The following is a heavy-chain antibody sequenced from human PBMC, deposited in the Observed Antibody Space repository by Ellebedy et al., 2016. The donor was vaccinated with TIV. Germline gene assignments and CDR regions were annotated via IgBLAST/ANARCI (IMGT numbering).Heavy chain of an antibody. CDR2: ITASGDNT. J-gene: IGHJ3*01. CDR1: GLTFSSHA. Sequence: GESLKISCAASGLTFSSHAMSWVRQDPGKGLEWVSSITASGDNTYYADSVKGRFTISRDNSKNTVSLQMNSLRADDTAVDDCARDLGSGWNLVYAFDAWGQGTMVTVSS. CDR3: ARDLGSGWNLVYAFDA. D-gene: IGHD1-1*01. V-gene: IGHV3-23*01.